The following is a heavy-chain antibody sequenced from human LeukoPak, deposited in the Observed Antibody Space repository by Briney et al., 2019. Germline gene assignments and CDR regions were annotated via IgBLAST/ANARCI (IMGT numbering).Heavy chain of an antibody. D-gene: IGHD4-23*01. CDR2: ISAYNGNT. CDR3: ARDYRTTVVRTGGY. J-gene: IGHJ4*02. Sequence: ASVKVSCKASGYTFTSYGISWVRHAPGQGLEWMGWISAYNGNTNYAQKLQGRVTMSTDTSTSTAYMELRSLRSDDTAVYSCARDYRTTVVRTGGYWGQGTLVTVSS. CDR1: GYTFTSYG. V-gene: IGHV1-18*01.